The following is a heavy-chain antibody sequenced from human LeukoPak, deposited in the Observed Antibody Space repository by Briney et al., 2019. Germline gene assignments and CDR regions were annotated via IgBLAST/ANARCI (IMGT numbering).Heavy chain of an antibody. CDR2: INHSGST. Sequence: NSSETLSLTCAVYGGSFSGYYWSWIRQPPGKGLEWIGEINHSGSTNYNPSLKSRVTMSVDTSKNQFSLNLSSVTAADTAVYYCARVFSVAGTFDYWGQGTLVTVSS. CDR1: GGSFSGYY. D-gene: IGHD6-19*01. J-gene: IGHJ4*02. V-gene: IGHV4-34*01. CDR3: ARVFSVAGTFDY.